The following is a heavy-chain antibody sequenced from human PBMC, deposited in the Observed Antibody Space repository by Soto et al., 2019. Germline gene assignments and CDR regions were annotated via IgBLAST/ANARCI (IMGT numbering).Heavy chain of an antibody. CDR2: IYYSGST. D-gene: IGHD3-3*01. CDR3: ARLQYYDFWSGYGKVAFDI. J-gene: IGHJ3*02. V-gene: IGHV4-39*01. CDR1: GGSISSSSYY. Sequence: SETLSLTCTVSGGSISSSSYYWGWIRQPPGKGLEWIGSIYYSGSTYYNPSLKSRVTISVDTSKNQFSLKLSSVTAADTAVYYCARLQYYDFWSGYGKVAFDIWGQGTMVTLS.